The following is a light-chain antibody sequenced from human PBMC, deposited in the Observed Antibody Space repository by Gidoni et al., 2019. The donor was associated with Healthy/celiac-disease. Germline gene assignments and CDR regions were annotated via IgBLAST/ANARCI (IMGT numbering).Light chain of an antibody. J-gene: IGKJ2*01. V-gene: IGKV1-39*01. CDR2: AAS. CDR1: QSIRSY. CDR3: QQSYTHPQT. Sequence: DIQMTQSPSSLSASVGDRVTITCRASQSIRSYLNWYQQKPGKAPKLLIYAASSLQSGVPSRFSGSGSETDFTLTISSLQPEDFATYYCQQSYTHPQTFGQGTKLEIK.